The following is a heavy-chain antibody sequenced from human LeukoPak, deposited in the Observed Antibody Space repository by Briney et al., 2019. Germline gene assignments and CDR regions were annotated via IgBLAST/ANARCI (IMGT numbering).Heavy chain of an antibody. Sequence: GGSLRLSCAASGFTFSSYEMNWVRQAPGKGLEWVSSISSSSSYIYYADSVKGRFTISRDNAKNSLYLQMNSLRAEDTAVYYCARVSPYDSSGYYPGVGFDPWGQGTLVTVSS. CDR1: GFTFSSYE. J-gene: IGHJ5*02. D-gene: IGHD3-22*01. V-gene: IGHV3-21*01. CDR2: ISSSSSYI. CDR3: ARVSPYDSSGYYPGVGFDP.